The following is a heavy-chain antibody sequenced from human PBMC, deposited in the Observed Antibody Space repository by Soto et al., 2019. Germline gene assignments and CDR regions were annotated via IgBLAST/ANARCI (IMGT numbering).Heavy chain of an antibody. CDR3: AIDLGEYYGSGSYDI. J-gene: IGHJ3*02. D-gene: IGHD3-10*01. CDR1: GGSISSGGYY. Sequence: QVQLQESGPGLVKPSQTLSLTCTVSGGSISSGGYYWSWIRQHPGKGLEWIGYIYYSGSTYYNPSLKSRGTISVDTDKDKVNLNLSSVTAADTAVYYCAIDLGEYYGSGSYDIWGQGTMVTVSS. V-gene: IGHV4-31*03. CDR2: IYYSGST.